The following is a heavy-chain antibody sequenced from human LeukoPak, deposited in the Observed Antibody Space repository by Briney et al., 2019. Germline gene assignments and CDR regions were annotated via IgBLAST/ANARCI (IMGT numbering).Heavy chain of an antibody. D-gene: IGHD5-18*01. Sequence: WGSLRLSCAASGFTFSSYAMSWVRQAPGKGLEWVSAIGGSGSTTYYADSVKGRFTISRDNSKNTLYLQMNSLRAEDTAVYYCAKDTASSWWYFDLWGRGTLVTVSS. CDR1: GFTFSSYA. CDR2: IGGSGSTT. V-gene: IGHV3-23*01. CDR3: AKDTASSWWYFDL. J-gene: IGHJ2*01.